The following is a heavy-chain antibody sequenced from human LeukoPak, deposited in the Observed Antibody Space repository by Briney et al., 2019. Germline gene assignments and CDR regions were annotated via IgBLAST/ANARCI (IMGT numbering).Heavy chain of an antibody. CDR3: ARTKSSTTSGYWFDP. CDR1: GGSISSYY. V-gene: IGHV4-4*07. Sequence: PSETLSLTCTVSGGSISSYYWSWIRQPAGQGLEWIGRIYTSGSTNYNPSLKSRVTMSVDTSKDQFSLKLSSVTAADTAVYYCARTKSSTTSGYWFDPWGQGTLVTVSS. CDR2: IYTSGST. D-gene: IGHD2-2*01. J-gene: IGHJ5*02.